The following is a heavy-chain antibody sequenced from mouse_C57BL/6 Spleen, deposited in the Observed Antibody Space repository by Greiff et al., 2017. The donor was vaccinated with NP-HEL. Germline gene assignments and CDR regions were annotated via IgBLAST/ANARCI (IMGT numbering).Heavy chain of an antibody. Sequence: ESGPGLVKPSQSLSLTCSVTGYSITSGYYWNWIRQFPGNKLEWMGYISYDGSNNYNPSLKNRISITRDTSKNQFFLKLNSVTTEDTATYYCARDYDGYYVDYAMDYWGQGTSVTVSS. CDR3: ARDYDGYYVDYAMDY. CDR1: GYSITSGYY. D-gene: IGHD2-3*01. CDR2: ISYDGSN. J-gene: IGHJ4*01. V-gene: IGHV3-6*01.